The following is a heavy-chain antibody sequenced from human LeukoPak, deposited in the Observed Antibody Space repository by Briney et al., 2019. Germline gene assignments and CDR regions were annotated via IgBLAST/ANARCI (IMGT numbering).Heavy chain of an antibody. J-gene: IGHJ5*02. CDR2: INPNSGGT. V-gene: IGHV1-2*02. Sequence: ASVKVSCKASGYTFTGYYMHWVRQAPGQGLEWMGWINPNSGGTNYAQKFQGRVTMTRDTSISTAYMELSRLRSDDTAVYYCARGGCSGGSCTAPNWFDPWGQGTLVTVSS. CDR3: ARGGCSGGSCTAPNWFDP. CDR1: GYTFTGYY. D-gene: IGHD2-15*01.